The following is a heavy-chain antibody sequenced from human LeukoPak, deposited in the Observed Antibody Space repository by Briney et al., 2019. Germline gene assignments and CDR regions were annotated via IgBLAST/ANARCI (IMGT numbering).Heavy chain of an antibody. D-gene: IGHD3-9*01. J-gene: IGHJ4*02. CDR3: AKDRGRYFDWLYDF. CDR2: ISGSGGST. Sequence: GGSLRLSCAASGFTFSSYAMSWVRQAPGKGLEWVSAISGSGGSTHYADSVKGRFTISRDNSKNTLYLLMNSLRAEDTAAYYCAKDRGRYFDWLYDFWGQGTLVTVSS. V-gene: IGHV3-23*01. CDR1: GFTFSSYA.